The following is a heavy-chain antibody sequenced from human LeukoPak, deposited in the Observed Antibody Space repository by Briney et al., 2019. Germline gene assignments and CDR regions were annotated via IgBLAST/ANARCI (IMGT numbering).Heavy chain of an antibody. CDR2: ISGSGGST. CDR1: GFTVSSNY. CDR3: AKDLEYSSSHAFDI. D-gene: IGHD6-6*01. V-gene: IGHV3-23*01. J-gene: IGHJ3*02. Sequence: GGSLRLSCAASGFTVSSNYMSWVRQAPGKGLEWVSDISGSGGSTYYADSVKGRFTISRDNSKSTLYLQMNSLRAEDTAVYYCAKDLEYSSSHAFDIWGQGTMVTVSS.